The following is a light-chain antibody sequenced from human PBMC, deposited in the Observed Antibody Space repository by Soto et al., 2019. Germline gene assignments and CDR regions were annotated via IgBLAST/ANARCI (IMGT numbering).Light chain of an antibody. J-gene: IGLJ2*01. Sequence: SYELTQPSSVSVSPGQTARITCSGAVLAKKYARWFQQKPGQAPELVIYKDSERPSGIPERFSGSSSGTTVTLTISGAQVEDEADYYCCSEADNNPGVFGGGTKLTVL. CDR3: CSEADNNPGV. CDR1: VLAKKY. CDR2: KDS. V-gene: IGLV3-27*01.